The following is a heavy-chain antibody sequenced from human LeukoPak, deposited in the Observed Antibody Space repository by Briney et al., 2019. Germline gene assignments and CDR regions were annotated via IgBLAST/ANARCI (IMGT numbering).Heavy chain of an antibody. CDR2: INHSGST. V-gene: IGHV4-34*01. CDR1: GGSFSGYY. Sequence: SETLSLTCAVYGGSFSGYYWSWIREPPGKGLEWRGEINHSGSTNYNPSLKSRVTISVDTSKNQFSLTLSSVTAADTAVYYCARGRGRGILNYWGQGTLVTVSS. CDR3: ARGRGRGILNY. D-gene: IGHD3-9*01. J-gene: IGHJ4*02.